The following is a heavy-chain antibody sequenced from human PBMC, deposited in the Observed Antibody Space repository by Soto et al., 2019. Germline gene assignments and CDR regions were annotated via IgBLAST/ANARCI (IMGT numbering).Heavy chain of an antibody. V-gene: IGHV3-7*03. Sequence: VGSLRLSCAASGFTLSNYWMTWVRQAPGKGLEWVANINKDGSQKNYVDSVKGRFTIARDNGQNSLSLQINSLRVEDTAVYYCVRELGLAYWGQGALVTVSS. CDR3: VRELGLAY. J-gene: IGHJ4*02. CDR2: INKDGSQK. CDR1: GFTLSNYW. D-gene: IGHD7-27*01.